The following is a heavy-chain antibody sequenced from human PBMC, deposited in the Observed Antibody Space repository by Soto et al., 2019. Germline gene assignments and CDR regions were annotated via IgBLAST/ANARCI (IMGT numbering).Heavy chain of an antibody. CDR1: GYTFTGYY. Sequence: RASVKVSCKASGYTFTGYYIHWVRQAPGQGLEWVGEISPKSGGTRYAQKFQGRVTMTKDTSITTVYMELSNLSPDDTAVYYCGRGRSGELVVFYWGQGTLVTVSS. J-gene: IGHJ4*02. V-gene: IGHV1-2*02. CDR3: GRGRSGELVVFY. D-gene: IGHD1-7*01. CDR2: ISPKSGGT.